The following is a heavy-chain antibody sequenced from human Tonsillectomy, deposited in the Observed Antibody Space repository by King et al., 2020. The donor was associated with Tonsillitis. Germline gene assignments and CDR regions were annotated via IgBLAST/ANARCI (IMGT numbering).Heavy chain of an antibody. D-gene: IGHD3-16*02. Sequence: VQLVESGGGLVQPGGSLRLSCAASGFTFSSYAMSWVRQSPGKGLEWVSAISGSGGSTYYADSGKGRFTISRDNSQKTLYLQMNSMRAEDTAVYYCAKDLGRIYPRGWFDPWGQGTLVTVSS. J-gene: IGHJ5*02. CDR1: GFTFSSYA. CDR3: AKDLGRIYPRGWFDP. CDR2: ISGSGGST. V-gene: IGHV3-23*04.